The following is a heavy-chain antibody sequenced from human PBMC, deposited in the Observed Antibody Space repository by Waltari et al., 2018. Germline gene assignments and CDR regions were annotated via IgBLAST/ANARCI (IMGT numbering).Heavy chain of an antibody. V-gene: IGHV1-69*04. CDR1: GGTFSSKE. CDR2: FIPILRVT. CDR3: ARVGGGNSLNYIFDI. D-gene: IGHD2-21*02. Sequence: QVQLVQSGAEVKKPGSSVKVSCKASGGTFSSKEINWVRQAPGQGLEWMGGFIPILRVTNYAQKFQGRLTITADDSTSTAYMELSSLTSEDTAMYYCARVGGGNSLNYIFDIWGQGTMVTVSS. J-gene: IGHJ3*02.